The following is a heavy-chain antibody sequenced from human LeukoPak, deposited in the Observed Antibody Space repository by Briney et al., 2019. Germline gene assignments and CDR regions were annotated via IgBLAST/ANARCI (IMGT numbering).Heavy chain of an antibody. Sequence: GGSLRLSCAASGFTFSSYSMNWVRQAPGKGLEWVSYISSSSSTIYYADSVKGRFTISRDNAKNSLYLQMNNLRAEDTAVYYCARVDYDSSGYYGTGYYYYMDVWGEGTTVTVSS. CDR1: GFTFSSYS. J-gene: IGHJ6*03. V-gene: IGHV3-48*01. CDR3: ARVDYDSSGYYGTGYYYYMDV. D-gene: IGHD3-22*01. CDR2: ISSSSSTI.